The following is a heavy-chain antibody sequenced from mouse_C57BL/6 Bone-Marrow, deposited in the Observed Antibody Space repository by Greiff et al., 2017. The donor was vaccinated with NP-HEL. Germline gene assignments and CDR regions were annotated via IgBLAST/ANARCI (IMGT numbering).Heavy chain of an antibody. J-gene: IGHJ4*01. D-gene: IGHD2-4*01. Sequence: EVMLVESGGGLVQPKGSLKLSCAASGFSFNTYAMNWVRQAPGKGLEWVARIRSKSNNYATYYADSVKDRFTISRDDSESMLYLQMNNLKTEDTAMYYCVRGYDYDYYAMDYWGQGTSVTVSS. V-gene: IGHV10-1*01. CDR3: VRGYDYDYYAMDY. CDR1: GFSFNTYA. CDR2: IRSKSNNYAT.